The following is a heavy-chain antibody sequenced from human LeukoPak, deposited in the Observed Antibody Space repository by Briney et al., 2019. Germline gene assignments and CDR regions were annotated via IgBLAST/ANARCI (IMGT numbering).Heavy chain of an antibody. Sequence: ASVKVSCKASGYTFTSYGISWVRQAPGQGLEWMGWISAYNGNTNYAQKLQGRVTMTTDTSTSTAYMELRSLRSDDTAVYYRARDHRQQLVLYSDAFDIWGQGTMVTVSS. CDR3: ARDHRQQLVLYSDAFDI. CDR2: ISAYNGNT. J-gene: IGHJ3*02. CDR1: GYTFTSYG. D-gene: IGHD6-13*01. V-gene: IGHV1-18*01.